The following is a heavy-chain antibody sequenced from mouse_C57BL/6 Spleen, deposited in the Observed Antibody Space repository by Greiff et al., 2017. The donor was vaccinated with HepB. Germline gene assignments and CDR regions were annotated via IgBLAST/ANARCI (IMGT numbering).Heavy chain of an antibody. CDR1: GFSLTSYA. Sequence: QVQLKESGPGLVAPSQSLSITYTVSGFSLTSYAISWVRQPPGKGLEWLGVIWTGGGTNYNSALKSRLSISKDNSKSQVFLKMNSLQTDDTARYYCARGQLRLRDYAMDYWGQGTSVTVSS. CDR2: IWTGGGT. D-gene: IGHD3-2*02. CDR3: ARGQLRLRDYAMDY. V-gene: IGHV2-9-1*01. J-gene: IGHJ4*01.